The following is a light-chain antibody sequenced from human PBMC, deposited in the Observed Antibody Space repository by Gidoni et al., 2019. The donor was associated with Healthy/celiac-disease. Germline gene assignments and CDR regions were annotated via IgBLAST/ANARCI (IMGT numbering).Light chain of an antibody. V-gene: IGKV3-11*01. CDR2: DAS. J-gene: IGKJ5*01. CDR3: QQRSNWPIT. CDR1: QSVSSY. Sequence: EIVLTQSPATLSLSPGERATLSCRASQSVSSYLAWYQQKPGQAPRLLIYDASNRATGIPARFSGSGSGTDFTLTISRREPEDFAVYYCQQRSNWPITFGQGTRLEIK.